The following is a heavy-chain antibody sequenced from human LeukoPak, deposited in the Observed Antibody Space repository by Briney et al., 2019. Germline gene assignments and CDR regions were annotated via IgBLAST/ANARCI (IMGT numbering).Heavy chain of an antibody. J-gene: IGHJ6*03. Sequence: GGSLRLSCAACGFSFSDKWMHWVRQVPGKGLMWVARINPDGSVTSCADSVKGRFTISRDNSKSSPYLQMNSLRAEDTAVYYCARVVSGAAYYYMDVWGKGTTVTVSS. CDR1: GFSFSDKW. V-gene: IGHV3-74*01. CDR2: INPDGSVT. D-gene: IGHD6-13*01. CDR3: ARVVSGAAYYYMDV.